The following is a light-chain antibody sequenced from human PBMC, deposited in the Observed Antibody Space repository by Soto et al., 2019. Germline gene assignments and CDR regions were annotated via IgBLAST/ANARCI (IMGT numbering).Light chain of an antibody. CDR2: DAS. CDR1: QSVTKY. Sequence: EIVLTQSPATLSLSPGESATLSCRASQSVTKYLVWYQQKPGQAPRLLISDASYRATGIPARFSGSGSGTDFTLTISSLEPEDFALYYCQQRSNWPPITFGQGTRLEIK. CDR3: QQRSNWPPIT. J-gene: IGKJ5*01. V-gene: IGKV3-11*01.